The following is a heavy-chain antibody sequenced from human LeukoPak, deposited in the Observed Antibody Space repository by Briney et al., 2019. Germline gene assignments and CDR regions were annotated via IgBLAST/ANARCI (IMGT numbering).Heavy chain of an antibody. CDR2: IKQGGREK. J-gene: IGHJ3*02. CDR3: ARVMIAVAGQDAFDI. D-gene: IGHD6-19*01. CDR1: GFTFSSYW. V-gene: IGHV3-7*04. Sequence: GGSLRLSCAAAGFTFSSYWMSWVRQAPGKWLEWVANIKQGGREKYYVDSVKGRFTISRDNAKNSLYLQMNSLRAEDTAVYYCARVMIAVAGQDAFDIWGQGTMVTVSS.